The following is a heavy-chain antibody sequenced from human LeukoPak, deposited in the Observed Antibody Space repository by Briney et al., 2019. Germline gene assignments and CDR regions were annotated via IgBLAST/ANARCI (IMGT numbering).Heavy chain of an antibody. CDR3: ARDRYYGSGSYYYYYYMDV. Sequence: SETLSLTCTVSGGSISSYYWSWIRQPPGKGLEWIGYIYYSGSTNYNPSLKSRVTISVDTSKNQFSLKLSFVTAADTAVYYCARDRYYGSGSYYYYYYMDVWGKGTTVTISS. J-gene: IGHJ6*03. D-gene: IGHD3-10*01. V-gene: IGHV4-59*01. CDR2: IYYSGST. CDR1: GGSISSYY.